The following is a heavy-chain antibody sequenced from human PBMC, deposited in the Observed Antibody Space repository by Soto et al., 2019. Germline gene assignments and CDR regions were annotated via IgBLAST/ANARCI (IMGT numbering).Heavy chain of an antibody. Sequence: QVQLVQSGAEVKKPGASVKVSCKASGYTFTTYDISWVRQAPGQGLEWMGRISTYNGNTNYPQRLQGRLTMTTDTSTTPAYMELRSLRSDHTAVYYCARDPYHVLMVNAPNFYGMDVWGQGTTVTVSS. J-gene: IGHJ6*02. CDR3: ARDPYHVLMVNAPNFYGMDV. CDR1: GYTFTTYD. V-gene: IGHV1-18*01. CDR2: ISTYNGNT. D-gene: IGHD2-8*01.